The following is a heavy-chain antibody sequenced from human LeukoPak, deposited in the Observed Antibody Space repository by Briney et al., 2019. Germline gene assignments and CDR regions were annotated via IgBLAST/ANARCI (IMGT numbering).Heavy chain of an antibody. D-gene: IGHD6-6*01. J-gene: IGHJ4*02. CDR1: GFTFSSYT. CDR3: AKRGPIYSSSPGNYFDY. Sequence: GGSLRLSCAASGFTFSSYTMNWIRQAPGKGLEWVSGISGSGGSTYYADSVKGRFTISRDNSKNTLYLQMNSLRAEDTAVYYCAKRGPIYSSSPGNYFDYWGQGTLVTVSS. V-gene: IGHV3-23*01. CDR2: ISGSGGST.